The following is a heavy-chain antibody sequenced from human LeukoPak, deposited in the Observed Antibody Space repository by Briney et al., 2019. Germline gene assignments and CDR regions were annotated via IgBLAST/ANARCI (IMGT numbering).Heavy chain of an antibody. CDR3: ARPHSLDDYGDY. Sequence: ASVNVSCKASGYTFTNFDINWVRQAPGQGLEWMGWISAYNGNTNYAQKLQGKVTMTTDTSTSTAYMELRSLRSDDTAVYYCARPHSLDDYGDYWGQGTLVTVSS. CDR2: ISAYNGNT. CDR1: GYTFTNFD. J-gene: IGHJ4*02. V-gene: IGHV1-18*01. D-gene: IGHD1-1*01.